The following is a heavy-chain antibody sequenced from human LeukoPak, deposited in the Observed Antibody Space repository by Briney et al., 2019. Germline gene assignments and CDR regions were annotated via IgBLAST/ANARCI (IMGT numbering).Heavy chain of an antibody. D-gene: IGHD3-10*02. CDR3: AKARTDMFSLSWFDY. CDR1: GFTLSNYA. V-gene: IGHV3-23*01. Sequence: GGSLRLSCAASGFTLSNYATSWVRQAPGKGLEWVSGISAYGDSKYYADSVNGRFTISRDNSKNTLYLQMNSLRAEDTAVYYCAKARTDMFSLSWFDYWGQGTLVTVSS. CDR2: ISAYGDSK. J-gene: IGHJ4*02.